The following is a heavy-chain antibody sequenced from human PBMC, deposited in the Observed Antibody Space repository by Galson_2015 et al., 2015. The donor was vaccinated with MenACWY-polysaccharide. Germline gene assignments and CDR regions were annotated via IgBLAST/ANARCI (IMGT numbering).Heavy chain of an antibody. J-gene: IGHJ2*01. V-gene: IGHV3-13*01. CDR2: IGTGGDT. D-gene: IGHD6-13*01. Sequence: SLRLSCAASGSTFSSFDMHWVRHVIGKGLEWVAAIGTGGDTYYSGSVKGRFTISRENAKNSLYLQMNSLRAGDTAVYYCAREFTGDGSSWYYWHFDLWGRGTLVTVSS. CDR3: AREFTGDGSSWYYWHFDL. CDR1: GSTFSSFD.